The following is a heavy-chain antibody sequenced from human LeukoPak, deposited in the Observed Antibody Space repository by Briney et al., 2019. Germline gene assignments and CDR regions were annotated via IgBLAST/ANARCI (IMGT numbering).Heavy chain of an antibody. CDR1: GYTFTSYY. CDR3: ATAYFWETPHYFDY. CDR2: FDPEDGET. D-gene: IGHD3-16*01. J-gene: IGHJ4*02. V-gene: IGHV1-24*01. Sequence: ASVKVSCKASGYTFTSYYMHWVRQAPGKGLEWMGGFDPEDGETIYAQKFQGRVTMTEDTSTDTAYMELSSLRSEDTAVYYCATAYFWETPHYFDYWGQGTLVTVSS.